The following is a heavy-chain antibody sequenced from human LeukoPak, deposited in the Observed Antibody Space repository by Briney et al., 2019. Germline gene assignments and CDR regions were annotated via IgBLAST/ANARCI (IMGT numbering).Heavy chain of an antibody. V-gene: IGHV1-3*01. CDR3: ANPRYDSSGYYYVD. Sequence: ASVKVSCTASGYTFTDYTMHWLRQAPGQRLDWMGWINGGSGNTKYSPEFQGRVTITRDTSASTAYMELSSLRSEDTAVYYCANPRYDSSGYYYVDWGQGTLVTVSS. CDR2: INGGSGNT. J-gene: IGHJ4*02. CDR1: GYTFTDYT. D-gene: IGHD3-22*01.